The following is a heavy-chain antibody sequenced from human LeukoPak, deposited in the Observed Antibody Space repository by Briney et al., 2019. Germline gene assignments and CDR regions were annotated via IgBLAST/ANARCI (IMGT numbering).Heavy chain of an antibody. D-gene: IGHD4-17*01. CDR2: IYYSGST. J-gene: IGHJ3*02. CDR3: AREVSTTVTTWNAFDI. V-gene: IGHV4-59*01. Sequence: SETLSLTRTVSGGSISSYYWSWIRQPPGKGLEWIGYIYYSGSTNYNPSLKSRVTISVDTSKNQFSLKLSSVTAADTAVYYCAREVSTTVTTWNAFDIWGQGTMVTVSS. CDR1: GGSISSYY.